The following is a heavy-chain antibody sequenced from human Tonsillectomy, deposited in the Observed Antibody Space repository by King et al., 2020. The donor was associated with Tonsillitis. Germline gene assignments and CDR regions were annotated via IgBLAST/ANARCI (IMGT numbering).Heavy chain of an antibody. D-gene: IGHD6-19*01. CDR3: VRGEWSSGRGWFDP. CDR1: GDSVSNNSAA. Sequence: VQLQQSGPGLVKPSQTLSLTCAISGDSVSNNSAAWNWIRQSPSRGLEWLGRTYYRSKWYNDYSVSVKGRTTINPDTSKNHFSLQLNSVTPEDTAIYYCVRGEWSSGRGWFDPWGPGTLVTVSS. V-gene: IGHV6-1*01. CDR2: TYYRSKWYN. J-gene: IGHJ5*02.